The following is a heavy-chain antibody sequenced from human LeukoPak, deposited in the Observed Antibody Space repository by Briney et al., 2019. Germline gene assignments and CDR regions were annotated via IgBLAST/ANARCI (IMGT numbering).Heavy chain of an antibody. J-gene: IGHJ4*02. Sequence: ASVKVSCKASGYTFSSYGIIWVRQAPGQGLEWMGWVSAFNGNTDYAPKLQGRVTMTTDTSTTTAYMELRSLTSDDTAVYYCARVLRYSYGYSGLDYWGQGTLVTVSS. CDR1: GYTFSSYG. V-gene: IGHV1-18*01. CDR2: VSAFNGNT. CDR3: ARVLRYSYGYSGLDY. D-gene: IGHD5-18*01.